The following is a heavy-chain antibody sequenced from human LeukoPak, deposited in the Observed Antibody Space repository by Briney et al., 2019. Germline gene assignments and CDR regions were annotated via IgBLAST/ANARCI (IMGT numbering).Heavy chain of an antibody. D-gene: IGHD5-24*01. Sequence: GGSLRLSCVVSGFNLDNFAMHWVRQPLGKGLEWVAVISHDGRTKYYADSMKGRITISRDNSKNTLFLQMNNLRSEDTAVYFCARPSPPGDGYNPPDHWGQGTLVTVSS. J-gene: IGHJ4*02. CDR1: GFNLDNFA. CDR2: ISHDGRTK. V-gene: IGHV3-30*04. CDR3: ARPSPPGDGYNPPDH.